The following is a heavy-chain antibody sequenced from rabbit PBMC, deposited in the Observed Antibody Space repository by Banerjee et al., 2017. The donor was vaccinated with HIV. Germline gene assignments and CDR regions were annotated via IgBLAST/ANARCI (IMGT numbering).Heavy chain of an antibody. D-gene: IGHD3-1*01. V-gene: IGHV1S45*01. CDR3: ARLGAGDTGAGWMYDL. Sequence: QEQLEESGGDLVKPEGSLTLTCTASGFSFSNKYVMCWVRQAPGKGLEWIACINTSSGNTFYASWAKGRFTISKTSSTTVTLQMTSLTAADSATYFCARLGAGDTGAGWMYDLWGQGTLVTVS. J-gene: IGHJ4*01. CDR1: GFSFSNKYV. CDR2: INTSSGNT.